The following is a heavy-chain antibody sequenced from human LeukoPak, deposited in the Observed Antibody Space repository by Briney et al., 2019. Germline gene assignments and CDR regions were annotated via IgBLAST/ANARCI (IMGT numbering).Heavy chain of an antibody. D-gene: IGHD3-16*01. CDR3: ARDMNMITFGGVSARGAFDI. V-gene: IGHV3-23*01. Sequence: GGSLRLSCAASGFTFSSYAMSWVRQAPGKGLEWVSAISGSGGSTYYADSVKGRFTISRDNSKNTLYLQMNSQRAEDTAVYYCARDMNMITFGGVSARGAFDIWGQGTMVTVSS. CDR1: GFTFSSYA. CDR2: ISGSGGST. J-gene: IGHJ3*02.